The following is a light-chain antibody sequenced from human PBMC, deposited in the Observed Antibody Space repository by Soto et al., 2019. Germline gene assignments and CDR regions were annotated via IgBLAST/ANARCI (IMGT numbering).Light chain of an antibody. V-gene: IGKV1-5*01. CDR2: DAS. CDR1: QSIGRF. CDR3: QQCYMGWT. Sequence: DIQMTQSPSTLSASVGDRVTITCRASQSIGRFLAWYQHQPGKAPKLLIYDASTLESGVPSRFSGTGSGTEFTFSITSLQHEDFGTYYCQQCYMGWTFGQGTKVDI. J-gene: IGKJ1*01.